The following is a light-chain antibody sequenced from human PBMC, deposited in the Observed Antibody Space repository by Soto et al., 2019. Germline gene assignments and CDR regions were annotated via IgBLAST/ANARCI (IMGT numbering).Light chain of an antibody. Sequence: HSALTQPRSVSASPGQSVAISCTGTSSDVGGYNYVSWYQQHPGKAPKLMIYDVSKRPSGVPDRFSGSKSGNTASLTISGLQAEDEADYYCCSYAGSPYVFGTGTKLTVL. CDR1: SSDVGGYNY. CDR2: DVS. CDR3: CSYAGSPYV. V-gene: IGLV2-11*01. J-gene: IGLJ1*01.